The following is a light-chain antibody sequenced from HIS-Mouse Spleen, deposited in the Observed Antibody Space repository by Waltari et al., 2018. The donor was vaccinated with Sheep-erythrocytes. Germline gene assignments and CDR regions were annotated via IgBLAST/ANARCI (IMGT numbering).Light chain of an antibody. CDR1: SSDVVGYNS. V-gene: IGLV2-11*01. CDR3: CSYAGSYNHV. CDR2: DVS. Sequence: QSALTQPRSVSGSPGQSVTISCTGTSSDVVGYNSVSWYQQHPGKAPNLMIYDVSKRPSGVPDRFSGSKSGNTASLTISGLQAEDEADYYCCSYAGSYNHVFATGTKVTVL. J-gene: IGLJ1*01.